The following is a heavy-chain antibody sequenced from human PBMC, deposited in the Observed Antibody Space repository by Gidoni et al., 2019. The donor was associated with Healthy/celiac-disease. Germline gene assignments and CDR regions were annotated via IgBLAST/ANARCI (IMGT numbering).Heavy chain of an antibody. V-gene: IGHV3-7*01. Sequence: EVQLVESGGGLVQPGGSLRLSCAASGFTFSSDWMSWVRQAPGKGLEWVANIKQDGSEKYYVASVKGRFPISRDNAKNSLYLQMNSLRAEDTAVYYCARGSGWVYWGQGTLVTVSS. CDR1: GFTFSSDW. CDR2: IKQDGSEK. J-gene: IGHJ4*02. CDR3: ARGSGWVY. D-gene: IGHD6-19*01.